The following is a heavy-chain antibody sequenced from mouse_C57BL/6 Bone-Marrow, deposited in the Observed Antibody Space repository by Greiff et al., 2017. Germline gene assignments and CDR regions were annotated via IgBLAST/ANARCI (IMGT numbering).Heavy chain of an antibody. J-gene: IGHJ3*01. V-gene: IGHV1-7*01. CDR1: GYTFTSYW. CDR2: INPSSGYT. Sequence: VQLQESGAELAKPGASVKLSCKASGYTFTSYWMNWVKQRPGKGLEWIGYINPSSGYTKYNQKFKDKATLTADKSSSTAYMQLSSLTYEDSAVYYCARSFYGPAWFAYWGQGTLVTVSA. CDR3: ARSFYGPAWFAY. D-gene: IGHD1-2*01.